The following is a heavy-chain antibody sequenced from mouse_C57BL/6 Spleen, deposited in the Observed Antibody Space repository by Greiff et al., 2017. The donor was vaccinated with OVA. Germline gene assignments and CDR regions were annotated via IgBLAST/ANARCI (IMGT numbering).Heavy chain of an antibody. CDR3: AKNGDYGRYFDY. CDR1: GFSLTSYG. CDR2: IWRGGST. D-gene: IGHD2-4*01. V-gene: IGHV2-5*01. J-gene: IGHJ2*01. Sequence: VKVVESGPGLVQPSQSLSITCTVSGFSLTSYGVHWVRQSPGKGLEWLGVIWRGGSTDYNAAFMSRLSITKDNSKSQVFFKMNSLQADDTAIYYCAKNGDYGRYFDYWGQGTTLTVSS.